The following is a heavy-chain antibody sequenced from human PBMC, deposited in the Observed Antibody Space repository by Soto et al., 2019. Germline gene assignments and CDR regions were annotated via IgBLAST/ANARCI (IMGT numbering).Heavy chain of an antibody. CDR2: IYYSGST. Sequence: QLQLQESGPGLVKPSETLSLTCTVSGGSISSSSYYWGWIRQPPGKGLEWIGSIYYSGSTYYNPSLKSRVPISGDTSKSQFSLKLSSVTAADTAVYYGARRLSFHFDYWGQGTLVTVSS. D-gene: IGHD2-15*01. CDR3: ARRLSFHFDY. V-gene: IGHV4-39*01. CDR1: GGSISSSSYY. J-gene: IGHJ4*02.